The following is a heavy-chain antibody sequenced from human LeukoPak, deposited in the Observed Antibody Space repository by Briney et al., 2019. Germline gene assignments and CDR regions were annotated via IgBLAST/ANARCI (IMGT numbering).Heavy chain of an antibody. CDR3: ARGAVAGTYPFYYGMDV. D-gene: IGHD6-19*01. V-gene: IGHV1-69*13. CDR1: GGTFSSYA. Sequence: ASVKVSCKASGGTFSSYAISWVRQAPGQGLEWMGGIIPIFGTANYAQKFQGRVTITADESTSTAYMELSSLRSEDTAVYYCARGAVAGTYPFYYGMDVWGQGTTVTVSS. CDR2: IIPIFGTA. J-gene: IGHJ6*02.